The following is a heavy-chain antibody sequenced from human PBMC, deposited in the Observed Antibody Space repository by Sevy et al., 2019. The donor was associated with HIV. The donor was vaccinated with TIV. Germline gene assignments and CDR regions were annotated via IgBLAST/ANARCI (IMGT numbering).Heavy chain of an antibody. V-gene: IGHV3-30*04. CDR3: ARPRANYVDHYFFYAMDV. CDR2: IPYYGGVQ. J-gene: IGHJ6*02. CDR1: GFALGNYF. D-gene: IGHD4-17*01. Sequence: GGSRNPPGPPPGFALGNYFQRHWVAQAPAKGREWLHLIPYYGGVQSYEDSVKGRFTVSRDNFKNTLFLQMNSLTTEDTAVYYCARPRANYVDHYFFYAMDVWGQGTTVTVSS.